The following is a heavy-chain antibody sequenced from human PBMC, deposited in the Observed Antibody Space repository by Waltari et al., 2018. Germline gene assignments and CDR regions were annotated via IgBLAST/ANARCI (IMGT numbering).Heavy chain of an antibody. V-gene: IGHV3-30*02. J-gene: IGHJ4*02. CDR1: GFTFKTYD. Sequence: QVQLVESGGGVVQSGGSLRLSCAASGFTFKTYDMHWLRQAPGKGLEWVAYIRYDESSKSYADSVKGRFTISRDNSKNTLFLQMNSLRAEDTAVYYCAKNKGFDYWGQGTLVTVSS. CDR2: IRYDESSK. CDR3: AKNKGFDY.